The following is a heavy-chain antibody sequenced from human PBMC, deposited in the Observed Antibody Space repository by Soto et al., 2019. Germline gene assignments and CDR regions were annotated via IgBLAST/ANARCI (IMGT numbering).Heavy chain of an antibody. CDR3: AKWSYLDY. CDR2: ISGSDGKT. CDR1: GFSFASFA. Sequence: VHLVESGGGLVQPGGSLRLSCTTSGFSFASFAMTWVRQAPGKGLEWVATISGSDGKTYYADSVKGRFSISRDTSRNTLYLQMNGLRADDTAIYYCAKWSYLDYWGQGTRVTVSS. D-gene: IGHD3-3*01. V-gene: IGHV3-23*04. J-gene: IGHJ4*02.